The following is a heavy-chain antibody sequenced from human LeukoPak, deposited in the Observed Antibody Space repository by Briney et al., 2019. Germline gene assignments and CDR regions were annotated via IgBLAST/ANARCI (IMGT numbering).Heavy chain of an antibody. CDR2: IYYSGST. CDR1: GGSISSYY. CDR3: ARFTSYCSGGCYLDYYGMDV. Sequence: PSETLSLTCTVSGGSISSYYWSWIRQPPGKGLEWIGYIYYSGSTNYNPSLKSRVTISVDTSKNQFSLKLSSVTAADTAVYYCARFTSYCSGGCYLDYYGMDVWGQGTTVTVSS. J-gene: IGHJ6*02. D-gene: IGHD2-21*02. V-gene: IGHV4-59*08.